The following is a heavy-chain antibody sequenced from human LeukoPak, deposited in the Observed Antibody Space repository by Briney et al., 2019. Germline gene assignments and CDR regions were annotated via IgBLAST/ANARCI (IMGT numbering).Heavy chain of an antibody. V-gene: IGHV3-7*03. CDR1: GFTFSSYW. Sequence: GGSLRLSCAASGFTFSSYWMSWVRQAPGKGLEWVANIKQDGSEKYYVDSVKGRFTISRDNSKNTLSLQMNSLRAEDTAVYYCAKSPKPVSAALYFDYWGQGALVTVSP. CDR3: AKSPKPVSAALYFDY. J-gene: IGHJ4*02. D-gene: IGHD2-15*01. CDR2: IKQDGSEK.